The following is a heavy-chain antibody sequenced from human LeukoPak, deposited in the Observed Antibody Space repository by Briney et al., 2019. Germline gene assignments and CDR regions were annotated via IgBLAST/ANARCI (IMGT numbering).Heavy chain of an antibody. CDR3: TTAYDTSGFAPFDS. V-gene: IGHV1-24*01. CDR2: FDPNDGET. Sequence: ASVKVSCKVSGYTLTELSMHWVRQAPGKGLEWMGGFDPNDGETVYAQKFQGRVTMTEDTSTDTAYMDLRSPRFDDTALYYCTTAYDTSGFAPFDSWGQGTMVTVSS. J-gene: IGHJ3*02. D-gene: IGHD3-22*01. CDR1: GYTLTELS.